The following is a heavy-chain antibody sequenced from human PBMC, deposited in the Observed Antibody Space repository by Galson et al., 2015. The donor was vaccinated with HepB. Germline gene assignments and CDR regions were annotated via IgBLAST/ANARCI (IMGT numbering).Heavy chain of an antibody. CDR3: AKDISRAVVTPYY. Sequence: SLRLSCAASGFTFDDYAMHWVRQAPGKGLEWVSGISWNSGSIGYADSVKGRFTISRDNAKNSLYLQMNSLRAEDTALYYCAKDISRAVVTPYYWGQGTLVTVSS. CDR2: ISWNSGSI. D-gene: IGHD4-23*01. CDR1: GFTFDDYA. J-gene: IGHJ4*02. V-gene: IGHV3-9*01.